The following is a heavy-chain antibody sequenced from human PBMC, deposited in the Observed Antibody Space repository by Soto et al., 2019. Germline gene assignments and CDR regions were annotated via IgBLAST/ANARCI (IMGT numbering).Heavy chain of an antibody. V-gene: IGHV1-24*01. D-gene: IGHD1-7*01. CDR1: GYTLTELS. CDR3: ATLGTGTDSATYYYYGMDV. Sequence: QVQLVRSGAEVKKPGASVKVSCKVSGYTLTELSMHWVRQAPGKGLEWMGGFDPKDGERIYAQKFQGRATMTEDTSTDTAYMELRSLRSEDSAVYYCATLGTGTDSATYYYYGMDVWGQGTTVTVSS. CDR2: FDPKDGER. J-gene: IGHJ6*02.